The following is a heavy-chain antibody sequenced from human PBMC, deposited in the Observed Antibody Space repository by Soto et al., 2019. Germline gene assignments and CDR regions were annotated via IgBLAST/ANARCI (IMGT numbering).Heavy chain of an antibody. CDR1: GFTFSSYG. V-gene: IGHV3-30*18. Sequence: QVQLVESGGGVVQPGRSLRLSCAASGFTFSSYGMHWVRQAPGKGLEWVPVISYDGSNKYYADSVKGRFTISRDNSKNTLYLQMNSLRAEDTAVYYCAKTVYYYYYMDVWGKGTTVTVSS. D-gene: IGHD4-17*01. J-gene: IGHJ6*03. CDR2: ISYDGSNK. CDR3: AKTVYYYYYMDV.